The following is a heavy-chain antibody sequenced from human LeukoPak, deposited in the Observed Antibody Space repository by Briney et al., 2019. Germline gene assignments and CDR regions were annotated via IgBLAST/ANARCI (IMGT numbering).Heavy chain of an antibody. J-gene: IGHJ4*02. CDR2: TSSSGETT. CDR1: GFTFSSYA. CDR3: AKDRPNYYGTNGHYYRRDGDC. V-gene: IGHV3-23*01. Sequence: GGSLRLSCVASGFTFSSYAMSWVRQAAGKGLEWVSSTSSSGETTYYADSVKGRFTIPRDNSRNTLYLQMNSLRAEDTAVYYCAKDRPNYYGTNGHYYRRDGDCWGQGTLVTVSS. D-gene: IGHD3-22*01.